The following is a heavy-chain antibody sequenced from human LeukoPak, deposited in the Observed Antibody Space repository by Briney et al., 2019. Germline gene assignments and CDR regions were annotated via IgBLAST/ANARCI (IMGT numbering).Heavy chain of an antibody. Sequence: SVKVSCKDSGGTFSSYAISWVRQAPGQGLEWMGGIIPIFGTANYAQKFQGRVTITTDESTSTAYMELSSLRSKDTAVYYCARNLLGEAARTNYYYYMDVWGKGTTVTVSS. CDR2: IIPIFGTA. CDR1: GGTFSSYA. D-gene: IGHD6-6*01. J-gene: IGHJ6*03. V-gene: IGHV1-69*05. CDR3: ARNLLGEAARTNYYYYMDV.